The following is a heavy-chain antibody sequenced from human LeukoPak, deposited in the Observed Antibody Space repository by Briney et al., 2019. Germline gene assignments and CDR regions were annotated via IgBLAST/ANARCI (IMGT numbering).Heavy chain of an antibody. CDR2: IYYSGST. V-gene: IGHV4-59*01. CDR3: ARVRSHGSGPGDFDY. CDR1: GGSISSYY. D-gene: IGHD3-10*01. J-gene: IGHJ4*02. Sequence: SETLSLACTVSGGSISSYYWSWIRQPPGKGLEWIGYIYYSGSTNYNPSLKSRVTISVDTSKNQFSLKLRSVTAADTAVYYCARVRSHGSGPGDFDYWGQGTLVTVSS.